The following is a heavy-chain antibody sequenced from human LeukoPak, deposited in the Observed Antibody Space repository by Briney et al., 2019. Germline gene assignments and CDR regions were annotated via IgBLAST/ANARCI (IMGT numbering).Heavy chain of an antibody. Sequence: SETLSLTCTVSGGSISTYYWSWIRQPAGKGLEWIGRFYTSGSTDYNPSLKSRVTMSVDTSKNQFSLNVSSVTAADTAIYYCACGGNRGSYAESWGQGTLVTVSS. J-gene: IGHJ5*02. CDR1: GGSISTYY. CDR2: FYTSGST. V-gene: IGHV4-4*07. D-gene: IGHD1-26*01. CDR3: ACGGNRGSYAES.